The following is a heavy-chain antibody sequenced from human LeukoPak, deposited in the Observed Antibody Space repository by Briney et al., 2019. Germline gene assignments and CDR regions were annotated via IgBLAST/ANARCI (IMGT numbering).Heavy chain of an antibody. D-gene: IGHD6-13*01. CDR3: ARDGSSWYYYYYYMDV. J-gene: IGHJ6*03. CDR1: GYTFSAFY. CDR2: ISAYNGNT. Sequence: ASVKVSCKTSGYTFSAFYMHWVRQAPGQGPEWMGWISAYNGNTNYAQKLQGRVTMTTDTSTSTAYMELRSLRSDDTAVYYCARDGSSWYYYYYYMDVWGKGTTVTVSS. V-gene: IGHV1-18*01.